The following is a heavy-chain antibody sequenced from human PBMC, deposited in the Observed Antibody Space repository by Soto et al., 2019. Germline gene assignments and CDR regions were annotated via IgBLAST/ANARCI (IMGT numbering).Heavy chain of an antibody. CDR2: INSDGSST. D-gene: IGHD2-15*01. Sequence: EVQLVESGGGLVQPGGSLRLSCAASGFTFSSYWMHWVRQAPGKGLVWVSRINSDGSSTSYEDSVKGRFTISRDNAKNTLYLQMKSLRAEDTAVYYCVRTSLVVAAATREDYWGQGTLGTVSS. V-gene: IGHV3-74*01. CDR1: GFTFSSYW. CDR3: VRTSLVVAAATREDY. J-gene: IGHJ4*02.